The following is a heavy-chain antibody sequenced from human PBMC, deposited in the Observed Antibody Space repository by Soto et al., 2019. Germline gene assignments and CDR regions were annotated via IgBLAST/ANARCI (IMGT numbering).Heavy chain of an antibody. CDR1: GGSISSSSYY. CDR3: ARLLGELGNYYYYYYMDV. V-gene: IGHV4-39*01. J-gene: IGHJ6*03. Sequence: SETLSLTCTVSGGSISSSSYYWGWIRQPPGKGLEWIGSIYYSGSTYYNPSLKSRVTISVDTSKNQFSLKLSSVTAADTAVYYCARLLGELGNYYYYYYMDVWGKGTTVTVSS. CDR2: IYYSGST. D-gene: IGHD3-16*01.